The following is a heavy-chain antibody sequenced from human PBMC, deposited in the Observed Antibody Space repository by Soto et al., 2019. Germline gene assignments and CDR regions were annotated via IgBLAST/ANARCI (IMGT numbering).Heavy chain of an antibody. J-gene: IGHJ4*02. V-gene: IGHV4-31*03. CDR2: IYYSGST. CDR1: GGSIRRSDYY. Sequence: QLQLQVSGPGLVKPSQTLSLTCTVSGGSIRRSDYYWSWVRQLPGRGLEWIAYIYYSGSTFYNPSLMSRLAISVDTSRNQFSLSLTSVTAADTAVYYCARLESVTRSLGYFDDWGQGIRVTVTS. CDR3: ARLESVTRSLGYFDD. D-gene: IGHD7-27*01.